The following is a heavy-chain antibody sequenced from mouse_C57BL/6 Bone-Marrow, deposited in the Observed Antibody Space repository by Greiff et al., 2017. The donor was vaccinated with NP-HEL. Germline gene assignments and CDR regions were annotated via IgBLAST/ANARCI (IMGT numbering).Heavy chain of an antibody. CDR2: IDPSDSCT. V-gene: IGHV1-50*01. CDR3: ARCSMDY. CDR1: GYTFTSYW. Sequence: QVQLQQPGAELVKPGASVKLSCKASGYTFTSYWMQWVKQRPGRGLEWIGKIDPSDSCTNYNQKFKGKATLTVHTSSSTAYMQLSSLTSEYSAGYYGARCSMDYWGQGTSVTGSS. J-gene: IGHJ4*01.